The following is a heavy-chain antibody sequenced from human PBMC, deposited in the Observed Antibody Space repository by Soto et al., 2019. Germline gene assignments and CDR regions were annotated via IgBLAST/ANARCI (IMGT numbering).Heavy chain of an antibody. J-gene: IGHJ6*02. CDR1: GYTFTSYG. CDR3: ATSRYYYGSDSYYYYGMDV. Sequence: ASVKVSCKASGYTFTSYGISWVRQAPGQGLEWMGWISAYNGNTIYAQKFQGRVTMTEDTSTDTAYMELSSLRSEDTAVYYCATSRYYYGSDSYYYYGMDVWGQGTTVTVSS. D-gene: IGHD3-10*01. CDR2: ISAYNGNT. V-gene: IGHV1-18*01.